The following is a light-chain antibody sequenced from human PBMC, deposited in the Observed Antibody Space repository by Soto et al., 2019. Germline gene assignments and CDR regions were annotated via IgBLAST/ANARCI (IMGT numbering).Light chain of an antibody. Sequence: QSVLTQSPSASASLGASVKLTCTLSSGHSTYAIAWHQQQPEKGPRYLMRLYSGGRHIKGDGVPDRFSGSSSGTERYLTISSLQSDDEADYYCQTWGTGYVVFGGGNKVTVL. CDR3: QTWGTGYVV. J-gene: IGLJ2*01. CDR2: LYSGGRH. V-gene: IGLV4-69*01. CDR1: SGHSTYA.